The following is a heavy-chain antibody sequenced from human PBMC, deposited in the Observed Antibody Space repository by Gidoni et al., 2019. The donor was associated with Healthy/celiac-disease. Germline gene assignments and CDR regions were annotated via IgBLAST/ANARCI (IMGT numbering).Heavy chain of an antibody. V-gene: IGHV1-8*01. CDR3: ARGDIVVVPAAPAVYYGMDV. CDR2: MNPNSGNK. Sequence: QLHLVQAGAEVKKPGASVKVSCKASGYTFTSSDSNWVRQATGQGLEWMGWMNPNSGNKGYAQKFQGRVTRTRNTSIRTVYMELISLRSEDTAVYYCARGDIVVVPAAPAVYYGMDVWGQGTTVTVSS. CDR1: GYTFTSSD. J-gene: IGHJ6*02. D-gene: IGHD2-2*01.